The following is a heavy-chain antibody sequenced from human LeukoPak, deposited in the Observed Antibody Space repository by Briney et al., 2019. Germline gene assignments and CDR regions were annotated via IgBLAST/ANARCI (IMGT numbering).Heavy chain of an antibody. CDR3: AKRNSGWNFDY. J-gene: IGHJ4*02. Sequence: PGGSLRLSCAASGFTFSSYTITWVRQAPGKGLEWVSSISGSGGSTYYADSVKGRFTISRDNSKNTLYLQMNSLRAEDTAVYYCAKRNSGWNFDYWGQGTLVAVSS. V-gene: IGHV3-23*01. CDR1: GFTFSSYT. D-gene: IGHD6-19*01. CDR2: ISGSGGST.